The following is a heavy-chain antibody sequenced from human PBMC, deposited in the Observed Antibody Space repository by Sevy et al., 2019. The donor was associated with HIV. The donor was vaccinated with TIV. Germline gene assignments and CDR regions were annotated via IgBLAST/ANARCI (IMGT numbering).Heavy chain of an antibody. CDR2: INSDSDTM. D-gene: IGHD3-22*01. J-gene: IGHJ4*02. CDR1: GFPFNYYA. V-gene: IGHV3-48*02. Sequence: GGSLRLSCVASGFPFNYYAMIWVRQAPGKGLEWILYINSDSDTMYYGDSVKGRFTISRDNAKNSLYLQMNSLRDEDTAVYYCARERGTYYDTSGYPYLLEAGFDYWGQGTLATVSS. CDR3: ARERGTYYDTSGYPYLLEAGFDY.